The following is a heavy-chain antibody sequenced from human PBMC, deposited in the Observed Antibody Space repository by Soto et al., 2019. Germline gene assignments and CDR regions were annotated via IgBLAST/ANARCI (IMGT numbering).Heavy chain of an antibody. V-gene: IGHV1-58*01. CDR1: GYTFSSFT. CDR3: AARTGLRYFDWNSAGYGFPI. Sequence: SVKVSCKASGYTFSSFTLLWVRLPPGQGLEWIGWIVAGSGDTNYAQNFQSRVTLTRDTSTNTAFMELNNLRSEDTALYYCAARTGLRYFDWNSAGYGFPIWGQGTMVTVSS. J-gene: IGHJ3*02. D-gene: IGHD3-9*01. CDR2: IVAGSGDT.